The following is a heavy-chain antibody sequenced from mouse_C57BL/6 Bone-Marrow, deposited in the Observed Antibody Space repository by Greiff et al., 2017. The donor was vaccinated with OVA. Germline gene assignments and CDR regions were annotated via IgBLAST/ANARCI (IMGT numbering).Heavy chain of an antibody. CDR3: ARYDGYDLAWFAY. V-gene: IGHV1-63*01. CDR2: IYPGGGYT. D-gene: IGHD2-3*01. Sequence: VQLQQSGAELVRPGTSVKMSCKASGYTFTNYWIGWAKQRPGHGLEWIGDIYPGGGYTNYNEKFKGKATLTADKSSSTAYMQFSSLTSEDSAIYYCARYDGYDLAWFAYWGQGTLVTVSA. CDR1: GYTFTNYW. J-gene: IGHJ3*01.